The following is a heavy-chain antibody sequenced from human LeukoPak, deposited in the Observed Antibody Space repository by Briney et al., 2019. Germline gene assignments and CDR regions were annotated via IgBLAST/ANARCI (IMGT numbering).Heavy chain of an antibody. CDR3: ARTFKYCGDDCYSYHDY. J-gene: IGHJ4*02. Sequence: SETLSLTCTVSGGSISSHYWSWIRQPPGKGLEWIGYIYYSGSTNYNPSLKSRVTISVDTSKNQFSLKLSSVTAADTAVYYCARTFKYCGDDCYSYHDYWGQGTLVTVSS. CDR2: IYYSGST. V-gene: IGHV4-59*11. D-gene: IGHD2-21*02. CDR1: GGSISSHY.